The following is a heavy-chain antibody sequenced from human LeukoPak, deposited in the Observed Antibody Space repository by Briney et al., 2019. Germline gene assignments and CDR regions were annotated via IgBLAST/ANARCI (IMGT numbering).Heavy chain of an antibody. CDR1: GFTLSSNA. CDR3: AREKTSYGDYYFDY. CDR2: LTGSGGNT. J-gene: IGHJ4*02. D-gene: IGHD4-17*01. Sequence: GGSLRLSCAASGFTLSSNAMSWVRQAPGKGLEWVSALTGSGGNTYYADSVKGRFTISRDNSKNTLYLQMNSLRAEDTAVYYCAREKTSYGDYYFDYWGQGTLVTVSS. V-gene: IGHV3-23*01.